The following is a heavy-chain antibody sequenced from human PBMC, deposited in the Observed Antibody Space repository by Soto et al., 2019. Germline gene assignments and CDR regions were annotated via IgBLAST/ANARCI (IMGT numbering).Heavy chain of an antibody. J-gene: IGHJ4*02. CDR2: INGDASIT. CDR3: ASSSSSFDLYY. CDR1: GLTFSNHW. Sequence: PGGYLRLSCAASGLTFSNHWMHWVRQVPGKGPVWVSRINGDASITHYADSVKGRFTISRDNAKNTLYLQMNSLRAEDTAVYYCASSSSSFDLYYWGQGTLVTVSS. V-gene: IGHV3-74*01. D-gene: IGHD6-6*01.